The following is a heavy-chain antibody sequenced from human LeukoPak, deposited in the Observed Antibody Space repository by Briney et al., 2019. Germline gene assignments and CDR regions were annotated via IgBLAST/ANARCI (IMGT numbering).Heavy chain of an antibody. J-gene: IGHJ6*02. CDR1: GFTFSSYA. CDR3: ARGSKRPLSPPTYYYYYGMDV. CDR2: ISYDGSNK. D-gene: IGHD6-25*01. Sequence: GRSLRLSCAASGFTFSSYAMHWVRQAPGKGLEWVAVISYDGSNKYYADSVKGRFTISRDNSKNTLYLQMNSLRAEDTAVYYCARGSKRPLSPPTYYYYYGMDVWGQGTTVTVSS. V-gene: IGHV3-30-3*01.